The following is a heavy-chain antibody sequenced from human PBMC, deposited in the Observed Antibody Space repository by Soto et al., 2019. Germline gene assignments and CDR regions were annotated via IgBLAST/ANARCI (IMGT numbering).Heavy chain of an antibody. CDR2: ISGSGGST. V-gene: IGHV3-23*01. Sequence: LRLSCAASGFTFSSYAMSWVRQAPVKGLEWVSAISGSGGSTYYADSVKGRFTISRDNSKNTLYLQMNSLRAEDTAVYYCANLGYSYGSGYYYYGMDVWGQGTTVTVSS. J-gene: IGHJ6*02. CDR3: ANLGYSYGSGYYYYGMDV. CDR1: GFTFSSYA. D-gene: IGHD5-18*01.